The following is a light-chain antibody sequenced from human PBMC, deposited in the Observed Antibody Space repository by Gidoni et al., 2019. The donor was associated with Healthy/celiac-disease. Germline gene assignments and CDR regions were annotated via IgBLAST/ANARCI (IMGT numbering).Light chain of an antibody. J-gene: IGKJ1*01. CDR3: QQRSKWPQT. V-gene: IGKV3-11*01. Sequence: IVFTHSPATLSLSPGERATLSCRASQSVSSYLAWYQQKPGQAPRLLIYDAANRATGIPARCSGSGSGTDFTLTISSLEPEDFAGYYCQQRSKWPQTFGQGTKVEIK. CDR1: QSVSSY. CDR2: DAA.